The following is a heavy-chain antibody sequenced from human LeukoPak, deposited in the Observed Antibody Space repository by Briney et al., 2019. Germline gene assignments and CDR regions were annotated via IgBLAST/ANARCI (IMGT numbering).Heavy chain of an antibody. Sequence: ASVKVSCKASGYTFTSHDLNWVRQATGQGLEWMGGVSRNRGNTGDAQKFQGRVTMTRNGSISTAYMELSRRRAEDTAVYYCARGTDIYGKPAQIAYWDQPTPLTVPS. J-gene: IGHJ4*02. CDR2: VSRNRGNT. V-gene: IGHV1-8*01. CDR3: ARGTDIYGKPAQIAY. D-gene: IGHD5-18*01. CDR1: GYTFTSHD.